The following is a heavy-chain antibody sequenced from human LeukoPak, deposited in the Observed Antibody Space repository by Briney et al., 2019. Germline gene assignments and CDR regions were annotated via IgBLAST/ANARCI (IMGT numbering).Heavy chain of an antibody. Sequence: ASVKVSCKASGYTFTSYGISWVRQAPGQGLEWMGWISAYNGNTNYAQKFQGRVTMTRDTSISTAYMELSRLRSDDTAVYYCARGPPLRYFDWLFHESYFDYWGQGTLVTVSS. V-gene: IGHV1-18*01. CDR2: ISAYNGNT. CDR1: GYTFTSYG. CDR3: ARGPPLRYFDWLFHESYFDY. D-gene: IGHD3-9*01. J-gene: IGHJ4*02.